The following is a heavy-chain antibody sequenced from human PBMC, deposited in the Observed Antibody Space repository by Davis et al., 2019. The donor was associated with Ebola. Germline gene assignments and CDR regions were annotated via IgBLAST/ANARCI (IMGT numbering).Heavy chain of an antibody. CDR3: ASLRRTITGMDDAFDI. V-gene: IGHV5-51*01. J-gene: IGHJ3*02. Sequence: GESLKISCKGSGNSFTSFWIGWVRQMPGKGLEWMGVIYTGDSDTRYSPSFRGQFTISADKSIRTAYLQWSGLKASDTAMYYCASLRRTITGMDDAFDIWGQGTLVTVSS. CDR1: GNSFTSFW. CDR2: IYTGDSDT. D-gene: IGHD1-20*01.